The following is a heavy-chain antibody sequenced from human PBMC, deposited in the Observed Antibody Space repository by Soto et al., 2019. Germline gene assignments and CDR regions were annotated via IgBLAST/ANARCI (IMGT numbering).Heavy chain of an antibody. CDR1: GFTFSSYA. J-gene: IGHJ6*02. CDR3: AKEGVGLSYYYYYGMDV. V-gene: IGHV3-23*01. CDR2: ISGSGGST. D-gene: IGHD3-10*01. Sequence: LSCAASGFTFSSYAMSWVRQAPGKGLEWVSAISGSGGSTYYADSVKGRFTISRDNSKNTLYLQMNSLRAEDTAVYYCAKEGVGLSYYYYYGMDVWGQGTTVTVSS.